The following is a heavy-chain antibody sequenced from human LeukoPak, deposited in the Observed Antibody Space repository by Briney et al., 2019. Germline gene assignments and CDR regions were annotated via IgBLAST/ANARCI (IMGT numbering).Heavy chain of an antibody. D-gene: IGHD1-26*01. CDR3: ARDKIEGATYFDY. CDR2: IKQDGGEM. V-gene: IGHV3-7*01. CDR1: GFTFSSYW. Sequence: PGGSLRLSCAASGFTFSSYWMSWVRHAPGKGLEWVANIKQDGGEMYYVDSVKGRFTIFRDNAKNALYLQMNNLRDDDTAVYYCARDKIEGATYFDYWGQGTLVTVSS. J-gene: IGHJ4*02.